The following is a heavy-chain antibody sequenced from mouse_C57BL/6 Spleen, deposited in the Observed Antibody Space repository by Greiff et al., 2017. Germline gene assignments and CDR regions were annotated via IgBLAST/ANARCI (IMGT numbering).Heavy chain of an antibody. J-gene: IGHJ4*01. Sequence: EVQLVESEGGLVQPGSSMKLSCTASGFTFSDYYMAWVRQVPEKGLEWVANINYDGSSTYYLDSLKSRFIISRDNAKNILYLQMSSPKSEDTATYYCAREGDGSDYYAMDYWGQGTSVTVSS. CDR2: INYDGSST. D-gene: IGHD2-3*01. V-gene: IGHV5-16*01. CDR3: AREGDGSDYYAMDY. CDR1: GFTFSDYY.